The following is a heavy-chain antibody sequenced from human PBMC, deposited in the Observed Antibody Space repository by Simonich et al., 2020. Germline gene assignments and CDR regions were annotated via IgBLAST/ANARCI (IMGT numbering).Heavy chain of an antibody. CDR1: GGSFRGYY. V-gene: IGHV4-34*01. CDR2: INHSGST. Sequence: QVQLQQWGAGLLKPSETLSLTCAVYGGSFRGYYWSWIRQPPGKGLEEIGEINHSGSTNYHPSLKSRVTISVDTSKTQFSLKLSSVTAADPAVYYCAMRILNYDYWGQGTLVTVSS. J-gene: IGHJ4*02. CDR3: AMRILNYDY.